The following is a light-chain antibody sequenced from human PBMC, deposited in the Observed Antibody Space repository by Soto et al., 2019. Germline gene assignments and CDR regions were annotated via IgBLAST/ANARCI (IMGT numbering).Light chain of an antibody. Sequence: EIVMTQSPATLSVSPGERATLSCWASQSVSNNLAWYQQKPGQAPRLLIYGASTRATGIPARFSGSGSGTEFTLTISSLQSEDFAVYYCQQYNTWSPLTFGGGTKVETK. V-gene: IGKV3-15*01. CDR1: QSVSNN. J-gene: IGKJ4*01. CDR2: GAS. CDR3: QQYNTWSPLT.